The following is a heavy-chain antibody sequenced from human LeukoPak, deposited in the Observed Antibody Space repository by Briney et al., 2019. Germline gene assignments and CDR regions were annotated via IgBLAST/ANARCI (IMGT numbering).Heavy chain of an antibody. CDR1: GFTFSSYA. J-gene: IGHJ5*02. D-gene: IGHD3-10*01. Sequence: GRSLRLSCAASGFTFSSYAMHWVRQAPGKGLEWVSYISSSGSTIYYADSVKGRFTISRDNAKNSLYLQMNSLRAEDTAVYYCARGYYGSGSFLFDPWGQGTLVTVSS. V-gene: IGHV3-48*04. CDR3: ARGYYGSGSFLFDP. CDR2: ISSSGSTI.